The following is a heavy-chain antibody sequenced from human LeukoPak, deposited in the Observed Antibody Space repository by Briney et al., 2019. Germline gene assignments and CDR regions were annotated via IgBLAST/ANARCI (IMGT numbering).Heavy chain of an antibody. CDR1: GFTFDDYG. D-gene: IGHD6-13*01. V-gene: IGHV3-7*01. CDR2: IKQDGSEK. Sequence: PGGSLRLSCAASGFTFDDYGMSWVRQAPGKGLEWVANIKQDGSEKYYVDSVKGRFTISRDNAKNSLYLQMNSLRAEDTAVYYCARDFSQQLVPFDYWGQGTLVTVSS. J-gene: IGHJ4*02. CDR3: ARDFSQQLVPFDY.